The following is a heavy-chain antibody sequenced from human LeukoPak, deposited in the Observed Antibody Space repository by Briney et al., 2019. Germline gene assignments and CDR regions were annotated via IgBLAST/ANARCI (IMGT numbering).Heavy chain of an antibody. D-gene: IGHD2-2*01. CDR1: GYTFTSYG. V-gene: IGHV1-18*01. Sequence: ASVKVSCEASGYTFTSYGISWVRQAPGQGLEWMGWISAYNGNTNYAQKLQGRVTMTTDTSTSTAYMELRSLRSDDTAVYYCAREISDIVVVPAAMRYNWFDPWGQGTLVTVSS. CDR3: AREISDIVVVPAAMRYNWFDP. J-gene: IGHJ5*02. CDR2: ISAYNGNT.